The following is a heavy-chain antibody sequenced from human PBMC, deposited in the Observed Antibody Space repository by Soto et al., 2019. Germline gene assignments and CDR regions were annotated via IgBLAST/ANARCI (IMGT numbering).Heavy chain of an antibody. CDR1: GFTFSNFW. CDR2: IKHDGSEE. J-gene: IGHJ4*02. D-gene: IGHD5-18*01. CDR3: AKEEAAMVSNFDY. V-gene: IGHV3-7*01. Sequence: PGGSLRLSCEASGFTFSNFWMTWVRQAPGKGLEWVANIKHDGSEENYLDSVKGRFTISRDNTKNLVYLQMNSLRAEDTAVYYCAKEEAAMVSNFDYWGQGTLVTVSS.